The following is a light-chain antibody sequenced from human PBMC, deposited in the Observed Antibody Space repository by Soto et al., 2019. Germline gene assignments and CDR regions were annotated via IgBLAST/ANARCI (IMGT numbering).Light chain of an antibody. V-gene: IGKV3-20*01. CDR3: QQYGNSPET. Sequence: EIVLTQSPGTLSLSPGERAALSCRASQSISTSYLGWYQQKPGQAPRLLIYGASNRATGIPDRFSGSGSGTDFTLTISRLEPEDFAVYYCQQYGNSPETFGQGTKLEI. J-gene: IGKJ2*01. CDR2: GAS. CDR1: QSISTSY.